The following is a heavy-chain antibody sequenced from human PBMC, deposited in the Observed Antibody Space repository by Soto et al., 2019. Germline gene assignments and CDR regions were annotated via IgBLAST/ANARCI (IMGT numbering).Heavy chain of an antibody. V-gene: IGHV1-69*01. Sequence: VRLVKSGAEVKKPGSSANVSCKPSGGTFSTYVITWVRQAPGQVLEWMGGIIPFFGTINYAQKFQGRVTITADESTTTAYMELSSLRSEDTAMYYGARGRSGVMSHWGQVTLVTVTS. CDR3: ARGRSGVMSH. J-gene: IGHJ4*02. CDR1: GGTFSTYV. D-gene: IGHD3-22*01. CDR2: IIPFFGTI.